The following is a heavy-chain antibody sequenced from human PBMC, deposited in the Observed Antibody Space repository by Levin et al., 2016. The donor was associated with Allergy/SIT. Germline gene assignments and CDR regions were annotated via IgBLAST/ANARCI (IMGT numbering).Heavy chain of an antibody. V-gene: IGHV3-9*01. Sequence: GGSLRLSCAASGFTFDDYAMHWVRQAPGKGLEWVSGISWNSGSIGYADSVKGRFTISRDNAKNSLYLQMNSLRAEDTALYYCAKGGTAIVRDPIDYWGQGTLVTVSS. J-gene: IGHJ4*02. CDR1: GFTFDDYA. D-gene: IGHD5-18*01. CDR3: AKGGTAIVRDPIDY. CDR2: ISWNSGSI.